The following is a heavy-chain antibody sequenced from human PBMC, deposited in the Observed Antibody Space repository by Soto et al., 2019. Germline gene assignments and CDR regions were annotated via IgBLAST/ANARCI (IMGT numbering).Heavy chain of an antibody. D-gene: IGHD6-13*01. CDR3: ARYSSPSGSLSN. Sequence: GGSLRLSCAASGFTFSSYAMHWVRQAPGKGLEWVAVISYDGSNKYYADSVKGRFTISRDNSKNTLYLQMNSLRAKDTAVYYCARYSSPSGSLSNWGQGTLVTVSS. J-gene: IGHJ4*02. CDR1: GFTFSSYA. CDR2: ISYDGSNK. V-gene: IGHV3-30-3*01.